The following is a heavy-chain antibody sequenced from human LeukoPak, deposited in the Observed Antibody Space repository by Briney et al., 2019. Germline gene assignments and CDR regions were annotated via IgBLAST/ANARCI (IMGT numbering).Heavy chain of an antibody. D-gene: IGHD5-18*01. V-gene: IGHV1-2*02. J-gene: IGHJ4*02. Sequence: ASEKVSCKASGYTFTGYYMHWVRQAPGQGLEWMGWINPNSGGTNYAQKFQGRVTMTRDTSISTAYMELSRLRSDDTAVYYCAPLSPVDTAMVKSWGQGTLVTVSS. CDR2: INPNSGGT. CDR1: GYTFTGYY. CDR3: APLSPVDTAMVKS.